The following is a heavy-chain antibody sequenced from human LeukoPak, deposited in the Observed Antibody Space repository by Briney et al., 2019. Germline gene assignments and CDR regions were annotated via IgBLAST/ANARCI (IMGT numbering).Heavy chain of an antibody. D-gene: IGHD6-6*01. J-gene: IGHJ4*02. CDR2: INPSGGST. V-gene: IGHV1-46*01. CDR1: GYTFTSYY. CDR3: ARDWGKYSSSEDTIDY. Sequence: ASVKVSCKASGYTFTSYYMHWVRQAPGQGLEWMGIINPSGGSTSYAQKFQGRVTMTRDTSISTAYMELSRLRSDDTAVYYCARDWGKYSSSEDTIDYWGQGTLVTVSS.